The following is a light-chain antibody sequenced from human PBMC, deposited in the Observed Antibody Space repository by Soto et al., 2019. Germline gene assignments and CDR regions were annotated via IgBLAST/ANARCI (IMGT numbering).Light chain of an antibody. CDR3: QQYNTWSSIT. Sequence: EIVMTQSPATLSVSPGERVTLSCRASQSISSNLAWYQQKPGRAPSLLMYGTSTRDTGIPARFSGSGSGTEFTLTISSLQSEDFAVYYCQQYNTWSSITFGQGTRLEIK. CDR1: QSISSN. J-gene: IGKJ5*01. V-gene: IGKV3-15*01. CDR2: GTS.